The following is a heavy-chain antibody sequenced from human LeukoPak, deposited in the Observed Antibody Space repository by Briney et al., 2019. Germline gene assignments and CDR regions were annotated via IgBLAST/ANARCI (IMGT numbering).Heavy chain of an antibody. J-gene: IGHJ3*02. CDR2: ISHSGST. V-gene: IGHV4-34*01. Sequence: PSETLSLTCAVYGGSFSGYYWSWIRQPPGKGLEWIGEISHSGSTNYNPSLKSRVTISVDTSKNQFSLKLSSVTAADTAVYYCARSKTRGYSYGYPPGAFDIWGQGTMVTVSS. CDR1: GGSFSGYY. D-gene: IGHD5-18*01. CDR3: ARSKTRGYSYGYPPGAFDI.